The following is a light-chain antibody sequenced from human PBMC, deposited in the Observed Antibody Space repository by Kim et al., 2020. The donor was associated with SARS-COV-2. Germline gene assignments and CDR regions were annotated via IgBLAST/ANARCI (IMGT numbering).Light chain of an antibody. CDR1: RSDVGYYNS. Sequence: GTSNHNACTGTRSDVGYYNSVTRYQHHPGKAPKLIMYDVSERASGVSNRFSGSQSGNTASLTISGLRAEDEADYYCSSHTTSSTYVFGSGTQLTVL. CDR2: DVS. J-gene: IGLJ1*01. CDR3: SSHTTSSTYV. V-gene: IGLV2-14*03.